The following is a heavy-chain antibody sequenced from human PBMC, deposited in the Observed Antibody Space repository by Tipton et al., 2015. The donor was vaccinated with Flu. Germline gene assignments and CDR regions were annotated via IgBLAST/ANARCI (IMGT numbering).Heavy chain of an antibody. CDR2: IYSDGST. Sequence: SLRLSCAASGFTVSSNYMSWVRQAPGKGLEWVSVIYSDGSTYYIASEKGRFTIYRHNSNNIQSLEMSSQRAEDTAVNYCARGQGANAWGQGTLVTVSS. J-gene: IGHJ5*02. V-gene: IGHV3-53*01. CDR3: ARGQGANA. CDR1: GFTVSSNY.